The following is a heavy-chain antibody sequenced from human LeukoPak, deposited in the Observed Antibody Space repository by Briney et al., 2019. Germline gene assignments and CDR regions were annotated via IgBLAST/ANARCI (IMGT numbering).Heavy chain of an antibody. Sequence: KPSETLSLTCTVSGGSISTTSYSWGWIRQPPGKGLEWIGTIYYSGTTYYNPSLKSRVIISVDTSKNQFSLKLSSVTAADTAVYYCASYVEEDSSVWYRWFDPWGQGTLVTVSS. CDR2: IYYSGTT. V-gene: IGHV4-39*07. CDR1: GGSISTTSYS. D-gene: IGHD6-19*01. CDR3: ASYVEEDSSVWYRWFDP. J-gene: IGHJ5*02.